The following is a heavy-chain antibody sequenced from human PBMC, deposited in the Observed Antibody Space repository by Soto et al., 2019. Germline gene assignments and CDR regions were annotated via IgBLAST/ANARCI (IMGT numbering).Heavy chain of an antibody. CDR2: ISAHNGNT. CDR1: GYDITTYG. J-gene: IGHJ4*02. D-gene: IGHD1-1*01. CDR3: ARGRYGDY. V-gene: IGHV1-18*01. Sequence: QVHLVQSGTEVKKRGASVKVSCKGSGYDITTYGTTWVRQAPGQGLEWMAWISAHNGNTDYAQKLQGRVTVTRDTSTSTAYMELRSLRSDDTAVYYCARGRYGDYWGQGALVTVSS.